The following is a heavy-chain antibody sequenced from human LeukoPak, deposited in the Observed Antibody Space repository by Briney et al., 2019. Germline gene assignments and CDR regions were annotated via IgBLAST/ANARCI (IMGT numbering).Heavy chain of an antibody. J-gene: IGHJ4*02. CDR2: INEDGSEK. D-gene: IGHD3-10*01. V-gene: IGHV3-7*05. CDR3: ARGGHYHVY. CDR1: GFTFRSFW. Sequence: GGSLRLSCAPSGFTFRSFWMSWVRQAPGKGLEWVANINEDGSEKYYVDSVKGRFTISRDYAKDSVNLQMNSLRAEDTAVYYCARGGHYHVYWGQGTLVTVSS.